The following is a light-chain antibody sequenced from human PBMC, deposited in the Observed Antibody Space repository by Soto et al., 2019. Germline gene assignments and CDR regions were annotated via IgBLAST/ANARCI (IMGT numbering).Light chain of an antibody. CDR2: DVS. CDR1: SSDVGGYNY. Sequence: QSALTQPASVSGSPGQSITISCTGTSSDVGGYNYVSWYQHHPGKVPQLLIYDVSNRPSGVSNRFSGSKSGNTASLTISGLQAEDEDDYYCYSYRSSNPYVFGTGTKLTVL. V-gene: IGLV2-14*03. CDR3: YSYRSSNPYV. J-gene: IGLJ1*01.